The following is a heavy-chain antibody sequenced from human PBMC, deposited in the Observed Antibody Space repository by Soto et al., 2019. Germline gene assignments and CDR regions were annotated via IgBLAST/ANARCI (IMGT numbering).Heavy chain of an antibody. D-gene: IGHD4-17*01. J-gene: IGHJ3*01. CDR2: ISDAAGST. CDR3: ARPYGGKIGDAPDL. V-gene: IGHV3-23*01. CDR1: GSTFSTYA. Sequence: GGSLRLSCAASGSTFSTYAMSWVRQVPGKGLEWVSTISDAAGSTYYVDSVKGRFTISRDNSKKTLYLQMNSLRAEDPAVYYCARPYGGKIGDAPDLWGQGTMVTVSS.